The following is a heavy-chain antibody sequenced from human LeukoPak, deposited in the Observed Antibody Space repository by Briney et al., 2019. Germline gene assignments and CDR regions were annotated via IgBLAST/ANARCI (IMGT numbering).Heavy chain of an antibody. J-gene: IGHJ4*02. CDR1: GGSISSGGYS. CDR2: IYHSGST. Sequence: SQTLSLTCAVSGGSISSGGYSWSWIRQPPGKGLEWIGYIYHSGSTYYNPSLKSRVTISVDRSKNQFSLKLSSVTAADTAVYYCARGGEVEFDYWGQGTLVTVSS. D-gene: IGHD3-10*01. V-gene: IGHV4-30-2*01. CDR3: ARGGEVEFDY.